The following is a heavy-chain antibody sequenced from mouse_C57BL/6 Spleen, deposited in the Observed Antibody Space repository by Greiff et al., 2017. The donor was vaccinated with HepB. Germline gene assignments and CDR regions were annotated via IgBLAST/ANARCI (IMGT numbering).Heavy chain of an antibody. CDR3: ARHEDPGFITTVVAPFDY. CDR1: GYTFTEYT. Sequence: VQLQQSGAELVKPGASVKLSCKASGYTFTEYTIHWVKQRSGQGLEWIGWFYPGSGSIKYNEKFTGKATLTADTSSSTVYMELSRLTSEDSAVYFCARHEDPGFITTVVAPFDYWGQGTTLTVSS. D-gene: IGHD1-1*01. CDR2: FYPGSGSI. J-gene: IGHJ2*01. V-gene: IGHV1-62-2*01.